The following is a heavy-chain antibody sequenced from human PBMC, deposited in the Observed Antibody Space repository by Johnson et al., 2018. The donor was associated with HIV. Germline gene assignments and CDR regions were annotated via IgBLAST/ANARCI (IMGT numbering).Heavy chain of an antibody. Sequence: VRLVESGGGLVQPGGSLRLSCAASGFTFNKYWMSWVRQAPGKGLEWVANIKQDGSERYYVDSVKGRFTISRDNSKNTLYLQMNSLRAEDTAVYYCARDPRSSSWYGGGAFDIWGQGTTVTVSS. V-gene: IGHV3-7*01. CDR3: ARDPRSSSWYGGGAFDI. D-gene: IGHD6-13*01. CDR1: GFTFNKYW. CDR2: IKQDGSER. J-gene: IGHJ3*02.